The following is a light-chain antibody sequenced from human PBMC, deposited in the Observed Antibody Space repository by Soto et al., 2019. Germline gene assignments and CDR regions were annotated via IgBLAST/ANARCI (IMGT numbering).Light chain of an antibody. CDR3: HQFYSVPFT. CDR2: WAS. Sequence: DIVMTQSPNSLAVSLGERATINWKSSQSVLYSSNTKNYLAWYQQKPGQPPKLLIYWASTRESGVPDRFSGSGSGTDFTLTISSLQAEDVSVYYCHQFYSVPFTFGPGTEVDIK. V-gene: IGKV4-1*01. J-gene: IGKJ3*01. CDR1: QSVLYSSNTKNY.